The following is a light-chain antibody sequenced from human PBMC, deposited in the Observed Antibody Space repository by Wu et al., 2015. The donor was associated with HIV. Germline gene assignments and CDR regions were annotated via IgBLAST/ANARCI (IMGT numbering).Light chain of an antibody. V-gene: IGKV3-20*01. CDR2: GTF. CDR1: QSVSSSC. J-gene: IGKJ5*01. Sequence: EIVLTQSPGTLSLSPGERATLFCRTSQSVSSSCLNWYQQKPGQAPRLLVSGTFNRATGIPDRFSGSGSGTDFTLTISRLEPEDFALYYCQQFDIAPITFGQGTRLEI. CDR3: QQFDIAPIT.